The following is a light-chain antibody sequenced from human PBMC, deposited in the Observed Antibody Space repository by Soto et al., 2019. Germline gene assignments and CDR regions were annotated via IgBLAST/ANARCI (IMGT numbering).Light chain of an antibody. Sequence: EMVMMQSPATLSVSPGERVIISCRASRSVGTTLAWYQQKPGQAPRLLIYGASTRATGIPARFSGSGSGTDFTLTISSLQSEDFAVYYCQQYNNWPDMYTFGQGTKLEIK. J-gene: IGKJ2*01. CDR2: GAS. CDR3: QQYNNWPDMYT. CDR1: RSVGTT. V-gene: IGKV3-15*01.